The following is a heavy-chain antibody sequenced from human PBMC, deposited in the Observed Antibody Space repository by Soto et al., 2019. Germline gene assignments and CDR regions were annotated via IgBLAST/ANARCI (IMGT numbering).Heavy chain of an antibody. CDR3: SRGPGGFGDFSLDY. D-gene: IGHD3-10*01. J-gene: IGHJ4*02. V-gene: IGHV3-30-3*01. CDR1: GFTFSSYA. Sequence: ESGGGVVQPGRSLRLSCAASGFTFSSYAMHCVRQAPGRGLEWVAVISYDGSNKYYADSVKGRFTISRDNSKNTLYLQMNSLRAEDTSVSYCSRGPGGFGDFSLDYWGQGTLVTV. CDR2: ISYDGSNK.